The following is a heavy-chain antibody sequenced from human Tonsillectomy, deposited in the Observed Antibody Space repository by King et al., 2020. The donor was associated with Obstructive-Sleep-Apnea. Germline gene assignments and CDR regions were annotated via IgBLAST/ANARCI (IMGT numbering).Heavy chain of an antibody. Sequence: VQLVESGGGLVQPGGSLRLSCAASGFTFSSYAMNWVRQAPGKGLEWVSGITSDGSTYYADSVKGRFTISRDNSKNTLYLQMNSLRAEDTAVYSCAKCPGDYVNYYYFGMDVWGQGTTVTVSS. CDR1: GFTFSSYA. CDR3: AKCPGDYVNYYYFGMDV. CDR2: ITSDGST. D-gene: IGHD4-17*01. J-gene: IGHJ6*02. V-gene: IGHV3-23*04.